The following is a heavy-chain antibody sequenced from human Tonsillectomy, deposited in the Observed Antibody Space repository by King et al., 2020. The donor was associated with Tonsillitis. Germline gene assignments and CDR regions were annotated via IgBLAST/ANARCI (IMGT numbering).Heavy chain of an antibody. V-gene: IGHV4-61*02. D-gene: IGHD2-2*01. CDR1: GVSIINGNYY. CDR2: VYTSGST. Sequence: VQLQESGPGLVKPSQTLSLTCTVSGVSIINGNYYWSWIRQPAGKGLEWIGRVYTSGSTSYNPSLKSRVTISVDTSKNQLSLKLNSVTAADTAVYYCATEVLSTTTLDYWGQGTLVTVSS. CDR3: ATEVLSTTTLDY. J-gene: IGHJ4*02.